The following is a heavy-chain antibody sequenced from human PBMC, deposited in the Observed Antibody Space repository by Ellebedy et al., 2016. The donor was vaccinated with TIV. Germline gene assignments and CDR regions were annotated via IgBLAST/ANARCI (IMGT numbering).Heavy chain of an antibody. Sequence: GESLKISXVASGFTFSNHWMNWVRQAPGKGLEWVAVISYDGSNKYYADSVKGRFTISRDNSKNTLYLQMNSLRAEDTAVYYCAREKSYYGSGSVLDYWGQGTLVTVSS. CDR1: GFTFSNHW. D-gene: IGHD3-10*01. CDR2: ISYDGSNK. CDR3: AREKSYYGSGSVLDY. V-gene: IGHV3-30-3*01. J-gene: IGHJ4*02.